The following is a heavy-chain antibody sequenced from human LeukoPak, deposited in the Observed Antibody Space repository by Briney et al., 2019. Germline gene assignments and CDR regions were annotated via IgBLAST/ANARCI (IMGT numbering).Heavy chain of an antibody. J-gene: IGHJ3*02. CDR1: VFTFSSYW. Sequence: GGSLRLSCAASVFTFSSYWMHWVRQAPGKGLVWVSRINSDGSSTTYADSVKGRFTISRDNAKNTLYLQMSSLRAEDTAVYYCARPIWQGDAFDIWGQGTMVTVSS. V-gene: IGHV3-74*01. D-gene: IGHD2-2*02. CDR2: INSDGSST. CDR3: ARPIWQGDAFDI.